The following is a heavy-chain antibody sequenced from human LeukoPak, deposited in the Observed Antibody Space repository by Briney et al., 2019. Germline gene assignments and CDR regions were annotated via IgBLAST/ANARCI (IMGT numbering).Heavy chain of an antibody. CDR1: GGSISSGCYY. V-gene: IGHV4-61*02. D-gene: IGHD2-15*01. CDR3: ARTVVVVAATIINWFDP. CDR2: IYTSGST. Sequence: PSQSLSLTCTVSGGSISSGCYYWSWIRQPAGKGLEWIGRIYTSGSTNYNPSLKSRVTISVDTSKNQFSLKLSSVTAADTAVYYCARTVVVVAATIINWFDPWGQGTLVTVSS. J-gene: IGHJ5*02.